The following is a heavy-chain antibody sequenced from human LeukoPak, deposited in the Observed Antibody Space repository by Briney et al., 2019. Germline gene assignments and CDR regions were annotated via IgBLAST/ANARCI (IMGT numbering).Heavy chain of an antibody. CDR1: GFTFSSYG. CDR3: AKDSNIVATNYYYYMDV. D-gene: IGHD5-12*01. Sequence: GGSLRLSCAASGFTFSSYGMHWVRQAPGKGLEWVAFIRYDGSNKYYADSVKGRFTISRDNSKNTLYLQMNSLRAEDTAVYYCAKDSNIVATNYYYYMDVWAKGPRSPSP. V-gene: IGHV3-30*02. J-gene: IGHJ6*03. CDR2: IRYDGSNK.